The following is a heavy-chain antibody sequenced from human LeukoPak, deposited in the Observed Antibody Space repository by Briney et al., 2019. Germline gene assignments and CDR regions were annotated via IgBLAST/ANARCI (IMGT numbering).Heavy chain of an antibody. CDR2: ISSSSSTI. Sequence: SGGSLRLSCAASGFTFSSYSMNWVRQAPGKGLEWVSYISSSSSTIYYADSVKGRFTISRDNAKNSLYLQMNSLRAEDTAVYYCAKGATRGDIVVVVASYFDYWGQGTLVTVSS. CDR1: GFTFSSYS. V-gene: IGHV3-48*04. CDR3: AKGATRGDIVVVVASYFDY. D-gene: IGHD2-15*01. J-gene: IGHJ4*02.